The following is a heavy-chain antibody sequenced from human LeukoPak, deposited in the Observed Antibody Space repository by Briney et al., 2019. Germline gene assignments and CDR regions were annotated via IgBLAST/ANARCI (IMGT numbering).Heavy chain of an antibody. Sequence: PGGSLRLSCAASGFTFNTYDIHWVRQATGKGLEWVSAIRTAGDTYYSGAVKGRSTISREDAKTSLYLQMNSLRVGDTAVYYCTRKRGGAFDIWGQGTMVTVSS. CDR3: TRKRGGAFDI. J-gene: IGHJ3*02. CDR1: GFTFNTYD. V-gene: IGHV3-13*04. CDR2: IRTAGDT.